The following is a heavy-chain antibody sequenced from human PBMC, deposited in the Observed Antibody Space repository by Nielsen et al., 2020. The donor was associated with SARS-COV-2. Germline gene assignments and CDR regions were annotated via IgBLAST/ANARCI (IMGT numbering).Heavy chain of an antibody. CDR1: GFTFSSYW. J-gene: IGHJ6*02. Sequence: GGSLRLSCAASGFTFSSYWMHWVRQAPGKGLVWVSRINSDGSSTSYADSVKGRFTISRGNAKNTLYLQMNSLRAEDTAVYYCAVGPEKRITIFGVVRPYGMDVWGQGTTVTVSS. D-gene: IGHD3-3*01. CDR3: AVGPEKRITIFGVVRPYGMDV. V-gene: IGHV3-74*01. CDR2: INSDGSST.